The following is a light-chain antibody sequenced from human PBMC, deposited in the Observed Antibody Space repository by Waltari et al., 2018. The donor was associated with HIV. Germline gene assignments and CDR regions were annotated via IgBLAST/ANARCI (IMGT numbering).Light chain of an antibody. V-gene: IGLV3-21*02. CDR2: DDR. CDR3: QVWDSPTDDNYV. CDR1: NIGSKS. J-gene: IGLJ1*01. Sequence: SYFLTQPPSVSVAPGQTARITCGGNNIGSKSVQWYQQKPGQAPVLVIYDDRDRPSGIPERISGSNSGNTATRTISRVEGGDEADYYCQVWDSPTDDNYVFGTGTKVTVL.